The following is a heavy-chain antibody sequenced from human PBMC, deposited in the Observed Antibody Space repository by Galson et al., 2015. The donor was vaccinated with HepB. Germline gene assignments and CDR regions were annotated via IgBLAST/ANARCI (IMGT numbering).Heavy chain of an antibody. D-gene: IGHD3-3*01. CDR2: ISSSSSYI. CDR1: GFTFSSYS. J-gene: IGHJ4*02. Sequence: SLRLSCAASGFTFSSYSMNWVRQAPGKGLEWVSSISSSSSYIYYADSVKGRFTISRDNTKNSLYLQMNSLRAEDTAVYYCASTLARTYYDFWSGYYPPDYWGQGTLVTVSS. CDR3: ASTLARTYYDFWSGYYPPDY. V-gene: IGHV3-21*01.